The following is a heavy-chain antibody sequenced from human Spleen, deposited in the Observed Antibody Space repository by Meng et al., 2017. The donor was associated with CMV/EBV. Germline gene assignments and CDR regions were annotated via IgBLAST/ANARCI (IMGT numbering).Heavy chain of an antibody. CDR1: GFSFSRYA. D-gene: IGHD6-13*01. V-gene: IGHV3-21*01. J-gene: IGHJ6*02. CDR2: ISSSSSYI. Sequence: GGSLRLSCAASGFSFSRYAMHWVRQAPGKGLEWVSSISSSSSYIYYADSVKGRFTISRDNAKNSLYLQMNSLRAEDTAVYYCAGIAAAGTSKAYYYVMDVWGQGTTVTVSS. CDR3: AGIAAAGTSKAYYYVMDV.